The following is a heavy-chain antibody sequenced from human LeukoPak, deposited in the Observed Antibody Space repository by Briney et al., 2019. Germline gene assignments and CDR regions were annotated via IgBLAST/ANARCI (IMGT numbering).Heavy chain of an antibody. Sequence: GGSLRLSCAASGFTFSSHSMNWVRQAPGKGLEWVSYISSSSSTIYYADSVKGRFAISRDNAKNSLYLQMNSLRAEDTAVYYRARGAYYYEDWGQGTLVTVSS. CDR3: ARGAYYYED. CDR2: ISSSSSTI. CDR1: GFTFSSHS. V-gene: IGHV3-48*01. J-gene: IGHJ4*02. D-gene: IGHD3-22*01.